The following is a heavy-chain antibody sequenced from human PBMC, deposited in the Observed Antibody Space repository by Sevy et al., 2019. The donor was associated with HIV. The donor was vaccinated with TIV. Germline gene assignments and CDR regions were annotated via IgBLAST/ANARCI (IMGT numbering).Heavy chain of an antibody. CDR1: GFIFGDYG. Sequence: GGSLRLSCTASGFIFGDYGMSWVRQAPGKGLEWIAFFKSKIHGGTTENAATVKGRLTISRDDSKNIVYLQMSNLKTEDTAVYYCTRWSGSQYIFDYWGQGTLVTVSS. D-gene: IGHD1-26*01. J-gene: IGHJ4*02. CDR2: FKSKIHGGTT. CDR3: TRWSGSQYIFDY. V-gene: IGHV3-49*04.